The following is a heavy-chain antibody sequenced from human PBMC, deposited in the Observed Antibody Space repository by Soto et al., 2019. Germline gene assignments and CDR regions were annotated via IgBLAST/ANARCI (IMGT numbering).Heavy chain of an antibody. CDR1: GFTFSSYW. CDR3: ARGCSGGTCYRTVGD. Sequence: EVQLVESGGGLVQPGGSLRLSCAASGFTFSSYWMHWVRQSPGKGLVWVSRIKSDGSSTSYADSVKGRFTISRDNAKNTLYLQMNSLRAEDTAVYYCARGCSGGTCYRTVGDWGQGTLVTVSS. CDR2: IKSDGSST. V-gene: IGHV3-74*01. D-gene: IGHD2-15*01. J-gene: IGHJ4*02.